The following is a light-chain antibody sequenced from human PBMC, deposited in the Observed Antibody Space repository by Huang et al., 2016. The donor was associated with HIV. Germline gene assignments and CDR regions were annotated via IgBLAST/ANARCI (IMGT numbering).Light chain of an antibody. CDR3: LQDYNYPWT. Sequence: AIQMTQSPSSLSASVGDRVTITCRASQGIRNDLVWYQQKPGKAPKLLIYAASSLQGGVPSWFSGSGSGTDFTLTISSLQPEDFAAYYCLQDYNYPWTFGQGTKVEIK. CDR1: QGIRND. CDR2: AAS. V-gene: IGKV1-6*02. J-gene: IGKJ1*01.